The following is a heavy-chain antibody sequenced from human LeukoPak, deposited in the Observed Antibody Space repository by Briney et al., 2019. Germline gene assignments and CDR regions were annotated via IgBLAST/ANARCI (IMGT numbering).Heavy chain of an antibody. Sequence: GGSLRLSCAASGFTFSSYSMNWVRQAPGKGLEWVSSISSSSSYIYYADSVKGRFTISRDNAKNSLYLQMNSLRAEDTAVCYCVRIAVETFDYWGQGTLVTVSS. CDR3: VRIAVETFDY. V-gene: IGHV3-21*01. CDR2: ISSSSSYI. CDR1: GFTFSSYS. J-gene: IGHJ4*02. D-gene: IGHD6-19*01.